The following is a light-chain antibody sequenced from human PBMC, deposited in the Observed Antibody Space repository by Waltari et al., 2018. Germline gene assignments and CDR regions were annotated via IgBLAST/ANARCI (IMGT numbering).Light chain of an antibody. CDR3: QSYDSRRGGQVV. CDR2: GFS. V-gene: IGLV1-40*01. Sequence: QSVLTQPPFLSGAPGQTITISCTGSSSNIGAGYDLNWYQQLPGKAPKLPMFGFSNRPSGVPDRFSGSKSGTAAALAITGLQPEDEADYYCQSYDSRRGGQVVFGGGTKVTVL. CDR1: SSNIGAGYD. J-gene: IGLJ3*02.